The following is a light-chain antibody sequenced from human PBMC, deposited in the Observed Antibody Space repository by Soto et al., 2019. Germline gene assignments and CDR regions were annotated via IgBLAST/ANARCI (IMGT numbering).Light chain of an antibody. CDR2: MGS. J-gene: IGKJ1*01. Sequence: DNGMTQSPLSLPVTPGEPASISCRSSQSLLHSNGYNFLDWYLQKPGQSPQLLIYMGSNRASGVPDRFSGSGSGTDFTLKISRVEAEDVGVYYCMQALQTPRTFGQGTKVEIK. CDR1: QSLLHSNGYNF. V-gene: IGKV2-28*01. CDR3: MQALQTPRT.